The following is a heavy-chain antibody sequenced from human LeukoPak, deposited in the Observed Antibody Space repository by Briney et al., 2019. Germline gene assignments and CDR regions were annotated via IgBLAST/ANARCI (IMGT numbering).Heavy chain of an antibody. CDR3: ARPQTMGSSSPLGY. CDR2: IHYSGRA. V-gene: IGHV4-59*01. CDR1: GVSISSYY. J-gene: IGHJ4*02. D-gene: IGHD2-2*01. Sequence: SETLSLTCTVSGVSISSYYWIWIRQPPGKGLEWIGDIHYSGRANYNPSLKSRVTTSLDTSKNQISLKLSSVTAANTAVYYCARPQTMGSSSPLGYWGQGTLVTVSS.